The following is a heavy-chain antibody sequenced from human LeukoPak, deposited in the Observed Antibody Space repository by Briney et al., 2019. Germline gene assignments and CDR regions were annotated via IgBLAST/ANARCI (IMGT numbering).Heavy chain of an antibody. CDR1: GFTFSSYS. D-gene: IGHD3-22*01. CDR3: ARGRRDYYDSSGLDY. CDR2: ISSSSSYI. J-gene: IGHJ4*02. V-gene: IGHV3-21*01. Sequence: GGSLRLSCAASGFTFSSYSMNWVRQAPGKGLEWVSAISSSSSYIYYADSVKGRFTISRDNAKNTLYLQMNSLRAEDTAVYYCARGRRDYYDSSGLDYWGQGTLVTVSS.